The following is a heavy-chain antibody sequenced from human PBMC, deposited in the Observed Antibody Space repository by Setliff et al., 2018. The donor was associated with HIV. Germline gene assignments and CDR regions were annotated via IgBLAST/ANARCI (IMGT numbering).Heavy chain of an antibody. CDR2: ITPSGAT. J-gene: IGHJ5*01. Sequence: SETLSLTCAVYGGSVSGHYWGWFRQPPGKGLEWIGEITPSGATNYLPALKSRVTMSLDTSKNQFSLKLTSVTAADTAVYYCASRRLLGYCSSTSCYRLAQRGNWFDSWGQGTLVTVSS. V-gene: IGHV4-34*01. D-gene: IGHD2-2*01. CDR1: GGSVSGHY. CDR3: ASRRLLGYCSSTSCYRLAQRGNWFDS.